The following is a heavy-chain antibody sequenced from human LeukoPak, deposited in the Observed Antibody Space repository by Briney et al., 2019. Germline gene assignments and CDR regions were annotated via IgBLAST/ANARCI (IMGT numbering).Heavy chain of an antibody. Sequence: GGSLRLSCAASGFTFSSYGMSWVRQAPGKGLEWVSAISGSGGSTSYAQKFQGRVTMTRDTSTSTVYMELSSLRSEDTAVYYCARDSMGIQLWMYYWGQGTLVTVSS. V-gene: IGHV3-23*01. CDR2: ISGSGGST. D-gene: IGHD5-18*01. J-gene: IGHJ4*02. CDR3: ARDSMGIQLWMYY. CDR1: GFTFSSYG.